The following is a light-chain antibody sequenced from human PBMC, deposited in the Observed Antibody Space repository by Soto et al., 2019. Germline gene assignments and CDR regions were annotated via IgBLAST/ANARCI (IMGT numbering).Light chain of an antibody. V-gene: IGKV3-20*01. CDR3: QQYSSSPLT. J-gene: IGKJ4*01. CDR2: GAS. CDR1: QSARSSH. Sequence: IVVTQSPGTLSLSPGDSATLSCRASQSARSSHLAWYQQMPGQAPRLLIYGASNRATGIPDRFSGSGSGTDFTLTISRLEPEDFAVYYCQQYSSSPLTFGGGTKVDIK.